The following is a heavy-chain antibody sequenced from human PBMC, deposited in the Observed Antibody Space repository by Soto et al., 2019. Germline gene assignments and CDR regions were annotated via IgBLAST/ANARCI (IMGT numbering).Heavy chain of an antibody. Sequence: QVHLVQSAAEVKKPGASVKVSCKASDYTFASYGISWVRQAPGQGLEWMGWISAYNGNTNYAQKFQGRVTMTTDTSTSTAYMELRSLRSDDTAAYYCARDRERFSSASAPDYWGQGTLVTVSS. CDR3: ARDRERFSSASAPDY. CDR2: ISAYNGNT. J-gene: IGHJ4*02. V-gene: IGHV1-18*01. CDR1: DYTFASYG. D-gene: IGHD6-19*01.